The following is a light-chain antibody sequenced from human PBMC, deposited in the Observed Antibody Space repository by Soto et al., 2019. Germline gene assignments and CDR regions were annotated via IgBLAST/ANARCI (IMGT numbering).Light chain of an antibody. CDR3: QQYNNWPPLT. CDR1: QSVGSS. J-gene: IGKJ4*01. CDR2: GAS. Sequence: EIVMTQSPATLSVSPGERATLSCRASQSVGSSLAWYQQKPGQAPRLLIYGASTRATGIPARFGGSGSGTEFTLTITSLQSEDFAVYYCQQYNNWPPLTFGGGTKVEIK. V-gene: IGKV3-15*01.